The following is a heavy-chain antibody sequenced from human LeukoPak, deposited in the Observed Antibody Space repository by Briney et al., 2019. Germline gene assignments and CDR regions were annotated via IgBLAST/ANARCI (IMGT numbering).Heavy chain of an antibody. CDR1: GGSFSGYY. D-gene: IGHD4-17*01. J-gene: IGHJ4*02. Sequence: SETLSLTCAVYGGSFSGYYWSWIRQPPGKGLEWIGEINHSGSTNYNPSLKSRVTISVDTSKNQFSLKLSSVTAADTAVYYCARGRDYGDGYWGQGTLVTVSS. V-gene: IGHV4-34*01. CDR3: ARGRDYGDGY. CDR2: INHSGST.